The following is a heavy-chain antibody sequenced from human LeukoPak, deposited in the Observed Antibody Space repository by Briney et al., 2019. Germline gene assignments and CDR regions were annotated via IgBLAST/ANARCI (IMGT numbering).Heavy chain of an antibody. D-gene: IGHD3-10*01. CDR3: AKDFNVLLWFGEPRLYGMDV. J-gene: IGHJ6*04. Sequence: GRSLILSHAASEFTFSSYAISWVRQPPGKALEEVSAISGSGGSTYYADSGRSRFTITRDNSKNTPYLQMNSLRAEDTAVYYCAKDFNVLLWFGEPRLYGMDVWGKGTTVTVSS. CDR1: EFTFSSYA. V-gene: IGHV3-23*01. CDR2: ISGSGGST.